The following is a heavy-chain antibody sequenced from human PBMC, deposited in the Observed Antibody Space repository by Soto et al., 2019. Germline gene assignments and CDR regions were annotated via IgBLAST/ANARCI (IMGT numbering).Heavy chain of an antibody. CDR2: IYYSGST. D-gene: IGHD3-10*01. CDR1: GGSTSSSSYY. J-gene: IGHJ4*02. CDR3: ARGSYFYYLLY. Sequence: SETLSLTCTVSGGSTSSSSYYWGWIRQPPGKGLEWIGSIYYSGSTYYNPSLKSRVTISVDTSKNQFSLKLSSVTAADTAVYYCARGSYFYYLLYWGQGTPVTVSS. V-gene: IGHV4-39*07.